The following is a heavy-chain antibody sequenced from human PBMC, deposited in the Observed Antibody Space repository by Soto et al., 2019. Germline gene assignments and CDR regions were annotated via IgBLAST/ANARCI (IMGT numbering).Heavy chain of an antibody. V-gene: IGHV1-46*01. CDR1: GDTFTDYY. CDR3: ARRGHVVVVTAALDY. J-gene: IGHJ4*02. Sequence: QVQLVQSGAEVKKPGASVKVSCKASGDTFTDYYIHWVRQAPGQGLEWMGTVNPSGGHTTYAQHFCVRLTMTKDTSPSTLYMELTSLTSEDTAVYYCARRGHVVVVTAALDYWGQGTLVTVSS. CDR2: VNPSGGHT. D-gene: IGHD2-21*02.